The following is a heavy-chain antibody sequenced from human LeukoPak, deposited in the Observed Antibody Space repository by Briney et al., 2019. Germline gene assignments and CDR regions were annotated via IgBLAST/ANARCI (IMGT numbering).Heavy chain of an antibody. CDR3: ARTRKEVPRRLRYFDWLPQGRDAFDI. D-gene: IGHD3-9*01. CDR1: GFTFSGYA. Sequence: PGGSLRLSCAASGFTFSGYAMGWVRQAPGKGLEWVSSISSSSSYIYYADSVKGRFTISRDNAKNSLYLQMNSLRAEGTAVYYCARTRKEVPRRLRYFDWLPQGRDAFDIWGQGTMVTVSS. J-gene: IGHJ3*02. CDR2: ISSSSSYI. V-gene: IGHV3-21*01.